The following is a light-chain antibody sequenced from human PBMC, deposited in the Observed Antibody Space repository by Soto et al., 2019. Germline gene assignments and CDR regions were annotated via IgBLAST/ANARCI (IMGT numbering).Light chain of an antibody. CDR1: QSVSSY. J-gene: IGKJ5*01. V-gene: IGKV3-11*01. Sequence: EIVLTHSPATLSLYPWEIATLSCRASQSVSSYLAWYQQKPGQAPRLLIYDASNRATGIPARFSGSGSGTDFTLTISSLEPEDFAVYYSQQRCNWLPTFGQGTRLEIK. CDR3: QQRCNWLPT. CDR2: DAS.